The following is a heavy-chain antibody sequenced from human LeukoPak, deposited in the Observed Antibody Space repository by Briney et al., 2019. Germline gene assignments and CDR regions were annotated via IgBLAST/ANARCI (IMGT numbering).Heavy chain of an antibody. CDR1: GYSFTNYA. Sequence: ASVKVSCKASGYSFTNYAMNWVRQAPGQGLEWMGWISAYNGNTNYAQKLQGRVTMTTDTSTSTAYMELRSLRSDDTAVYYCARDSASMVRGTIYYYYYYMDVWGKGTTVTVSS. V-gene: IGHV1-18*01. J-gene: IGHJ6*03. D-gene: IGHD3-10*01. CDR2: ISAYNGNT. CDR3: ARDSASMVRGTIYYYYYYMDV.